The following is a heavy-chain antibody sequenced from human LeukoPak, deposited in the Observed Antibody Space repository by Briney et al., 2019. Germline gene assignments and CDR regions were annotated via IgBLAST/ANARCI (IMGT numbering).Heavy chain of an antibody. CDR2: LKSKADGGTI. CDR1: GFNISNAW. J-gene: IGHJ1*01. Sequence: GGSLRLSCEALGFNISNAWMSWVRQTPGKRLQWVGRLKSKADGGTIDFAAPVTDRFTISRDDSKNLMHLQLDSLKTEDSGVYFCTTDRLFFQHWGQGTVVTVS. CDR3: TTDRLFFQH. V-gene: IGHV3-15*01. D-gene: IGHD4/OR15-4a*01.